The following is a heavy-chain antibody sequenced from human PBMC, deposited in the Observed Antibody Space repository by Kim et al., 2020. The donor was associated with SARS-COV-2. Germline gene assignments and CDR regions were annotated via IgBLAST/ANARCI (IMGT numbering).Heavy chain of an antibody. Sequence: SETLSLTCTVSGGSISSGGYYWSWIRQHPGKGLEWIGYIYYSGSTYYNPSLKSRVTISVATSKNQFSLKLSSVAAADTAVYYSARARVTMRVVDAFDIWGQGTMVTVSS. CDR1: GGSISSGGYY. CDR2: IYYSGST. D-gene: IGHD3-22*01. J-gene: IGHJ3*02. V-gene: IGHV4-31*03. CDR3: ARARVTMRVVDAFDI.